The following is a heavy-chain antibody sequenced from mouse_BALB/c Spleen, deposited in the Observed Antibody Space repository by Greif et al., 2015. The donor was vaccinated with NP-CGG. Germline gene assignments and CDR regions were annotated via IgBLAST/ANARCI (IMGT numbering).Heavy chain of an antibody. J-gene: IGHJ4*01. D-gene: IGHD2-3*01. CDR2: ISYSGST. CDR1: GYSITSDYA. V-gene: IGHV3-2*02. Sequence: EVKLVESGPGLVKPSQSLSLTCTVTGYSITSDYAWNWIRQFPGNKLEWMGYISYSGSTSYNPSLKSRISITRDTSKNQFFLQLNSVTTEDTATYYCARLGYYVRAMDYWGQGTSVTVSS. CDR3: ARLGYYVRAMDY.